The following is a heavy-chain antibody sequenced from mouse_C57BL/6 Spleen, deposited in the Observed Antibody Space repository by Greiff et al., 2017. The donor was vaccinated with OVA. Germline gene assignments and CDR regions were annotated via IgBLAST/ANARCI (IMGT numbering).Heavy chain of an antibody. D-gene: IGHD1-1*01. Sequence: QVQLKQPGAELVKPGASVKMSCKASGYTFTSYWITWVKQRPGQGLEWIGDIYPGSGSTNYNEKFKSKATLTVDTSSSTAYMQLSSLTSEDSAVYYCARGKDYYGIAYYFDYWGQGTTLTVSS. V-gene: IGHV1-55*01. J-gene: IGHJ2*01. CDR2: IYPGSGST. CDR1: GYTFTSYW. CDR3: ARGKDYYGIAYYFDY.